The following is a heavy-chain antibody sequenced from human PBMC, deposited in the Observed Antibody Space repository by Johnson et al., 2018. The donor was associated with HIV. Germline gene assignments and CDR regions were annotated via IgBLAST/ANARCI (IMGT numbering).Heavy chain of an antibody. CDR1: GFTFSTYA. D-gene: IGHD4-23*01. CDR3: AKVGATVVTPRGEAFDI. Sequence: MLLVESGGGVVQPGRSLRLSCAASGFTFSTYAMHWVRQAPGKGLEWVSAISGSGGSTYYADSVKGRFTISRDNSKNTLYLQMNSLRAEDTAVYYCAKVGATVVTPRGEAFDIWGQGAMVTVSS. V-gene: IGHV3-23*04. J-gene: IGHJ3*02. CDR2: ISGSGGST.